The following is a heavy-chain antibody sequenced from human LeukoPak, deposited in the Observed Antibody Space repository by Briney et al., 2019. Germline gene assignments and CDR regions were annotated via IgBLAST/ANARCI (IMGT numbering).Heavy chain of an antibody. Sequence: PGGSLRLSCAASGFTFTTYAMSWVRQAPGKGLEWVSAISNTGNSTYHADSVKGRFTISRDNSKNTLFLQMNSLRAEDTAVYYCAKDNDPRAYSAYDSYDCWGQGTLVTVSS. D-gene: IGHD5-12*01. V-gene: IGHV3-23*01. CDR2: ISNTGNST. CDR1: GFTFTTYA. CDR3: AKDNDPRAYSAYDSYDC. J-gene: IGHJ4*02.